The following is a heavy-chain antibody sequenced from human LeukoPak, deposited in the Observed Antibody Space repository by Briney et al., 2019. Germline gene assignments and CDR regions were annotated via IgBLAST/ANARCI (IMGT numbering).Heavy chain of an antibody. D-gene: IGHD3-9*01. CDR3: AKSELRHFDWLPNYFHY. J-gene: IGHJ4*02. CDR2: ISGSGGST. V-gene: IGHV3-23*01. CDR1: GFTFSSYA. Sequence: PGGSLRLSCAASGFTFSSYAVSWVRQAPGRGLEWVSAISGSGGSTYYADSVKGRFTISRDNSKNTLYLQLNSLRAEDTAVYYCAKSELRHFDWLPNYFHYWGQGTLVTVSS.